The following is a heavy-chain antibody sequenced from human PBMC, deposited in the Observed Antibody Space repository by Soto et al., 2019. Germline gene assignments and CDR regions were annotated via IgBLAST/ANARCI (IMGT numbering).Heavy chain of an antibody. CDR1: GGSISSYY. CDR2: IYYSGST. V-gene: IGHV4-59*04. J-gene: IGHJ4*02. Sequence: SETLFLTCTVSGGSISSYYWSWIRQPPGKGLEWIGYIYYSGSTYYNPSLKSRVTISVDTSKNQFSLKLSSVTAADTAVYYCARHLRTRNFEYRGQGTLVTVSS. D-gene: IGHD3-3*02. CDR3: ARHLRTRNFEY.